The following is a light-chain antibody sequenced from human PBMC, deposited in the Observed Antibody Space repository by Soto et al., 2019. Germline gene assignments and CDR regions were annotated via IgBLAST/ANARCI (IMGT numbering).Light chain of an antibody. CDR2: DAS. CDR3: QQYNSYPWT. J-gene: IGKJ1*01. CDR1: QSISSY. V-gene: IGKV1-5*01. Sequence: PSSLSASVGDRVTLTCRASQSISSYLNWYQQKPGKAPKLLIYDASSLESGVPSRFSGSGSGTEFTLTISSLQPDDVATYYCQQYNSYPWTFGQGTKVDIK.